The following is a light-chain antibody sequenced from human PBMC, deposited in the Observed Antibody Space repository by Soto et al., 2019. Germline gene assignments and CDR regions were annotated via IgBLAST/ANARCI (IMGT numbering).Light chain of an antibody. CDR1: QSVSSY. CDR3: QQYGSSPPWT. Sequence: EIVLTQSPATLSLSPGERATLSCRASQSVSSYLAWYQQKPGQAPRLLIYAASSRATGIPDRFSGSGSGTDFTLTISRLEPEDFAVYYCQQYGSSPPWTFGQGTKVDIK. J-gene: IGKJ1*01. V-gene: IGKV3-20*01. CDR2: AAS.